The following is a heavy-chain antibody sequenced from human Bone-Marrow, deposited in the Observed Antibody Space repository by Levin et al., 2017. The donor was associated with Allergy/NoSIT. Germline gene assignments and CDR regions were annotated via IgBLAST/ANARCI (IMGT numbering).Heavy chain of an antibody. J-gene: IGHJ4*02. D-gene: IGHD3-10*01. CDR3: ARDPDYYGSGSPDFDY. CDR2: ISYDGSNK. CDR1: GFTFSSYA. Sequence: GESLKISCAASGFTFSSYAMHWVRQAPGKGLEWVAVISYDGSNKYYADSVKGRFTISRDNSKNTLYLQMNSLRAEDTAVYYCARDPDYYGSGSPDFDYWGQGTLVTVSS. V-gene: IGHV3-30*04.